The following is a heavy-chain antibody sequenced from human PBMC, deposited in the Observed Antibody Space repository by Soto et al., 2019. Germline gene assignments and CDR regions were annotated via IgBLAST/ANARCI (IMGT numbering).Heavy chain of an antibody. CDR2: ISSSSSYI. V-gene: IGHV3-21*01. Sequence: PGGSLRLSCAASGFTFSSYSMNWVRQAPGKGLEWVSSISSSSSYIYYADSVKGRFTISRDNAKNSLYLQMSSLRAEDTAVYYCARGWIVVVPAAIGYYGMDVWGQGTTVTVSS. J-gene: IGHJ6*02. CDR3: ARGWIVVVPAAIGYYGMDV. CDR1: GFTFSSYS. D-gene: IGHD2-2*01.